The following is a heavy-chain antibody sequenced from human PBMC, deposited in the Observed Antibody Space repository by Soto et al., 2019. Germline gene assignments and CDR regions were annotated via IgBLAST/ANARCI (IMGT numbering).Heavy chain of an antibody. D-gene: IGHD3-10*01. J-gene: IGHJ4*02. CDR2: IYYSGST. V-gene: IGHV4-59*01. Sequence: SETLSLTCTVSGGSISSYYWSWIRQHPGKGLEWIGYIYYSGSTNYNPSLKSRVTISVDTSKNQFSLKLSSVTAADTAVYYCARAIGGLWFGELTAYYFDYWGQGTLVTVSS. CDR1: GGSISSYY. CDR3: ARAIGGLWFGELTAYYFDY.